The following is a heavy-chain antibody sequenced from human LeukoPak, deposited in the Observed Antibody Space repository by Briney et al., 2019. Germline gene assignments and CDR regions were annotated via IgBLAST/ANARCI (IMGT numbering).Heavy chain of an antibody. CDR3: AAHCSSTSCYAGHDY. CDR2: ISYDGSNK. V-gene: IGHV3-30*04. D-gene: IGHD2-2*01. Sequence: GGSLRLSCAASGFTFSSHAMHWVRQAPGKGLEWVAVISYDGSNKYYADSVKGRFTISRDNSKNTLYLQMNSLRAEDTAVYYCAAHCSSTSCYAGHDYWGQGTLVTVSS. J-gene: IGHJ4*02. CDR1: GFTFSSHA.